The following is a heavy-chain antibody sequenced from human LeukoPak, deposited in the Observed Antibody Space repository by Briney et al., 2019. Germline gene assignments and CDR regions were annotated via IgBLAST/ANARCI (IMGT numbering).Heavy chain of an antibody. CDR2: IIPIFGTA. D-gene: IGHD5-18*01. V-gene: IGHV1-69*05. CDR1: GGTFSSYA. J-gene: IGHJ4*02. Sequence: SVKVSCKASGGTFSSYAISWVRQAPGQGLEWMGRIIPIFGTADYAQKFQGRVTITTDESTSTAYMELSSLRSEDTAVYYCAVGYSYGYNDYWGQGTLVTVSS. CDR3: AVGYSYGYNDY.